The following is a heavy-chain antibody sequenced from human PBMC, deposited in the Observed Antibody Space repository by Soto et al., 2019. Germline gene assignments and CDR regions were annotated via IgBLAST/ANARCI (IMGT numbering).Heavy chain of an antibody. CDR2: IYYSGST. CDR3: ARHKGITIFGVVIQRYNWFDP. CDR1: GGSISSSSYY. J-gene: IGHJ5*02. D-gene: IGHD3-3*01. Sequence: SETLSLTCTVSGGSISSSSYYWGWIRQPPGKGLEWIGSIYYSGSTYYNPPLKSRVTISVDTSKNQFSLKLSSVTAADTAVYYCARHKGITIFGVVIQRYNWFDPWGQGTLVTVSS. V-gene: IGHV4-39*01.